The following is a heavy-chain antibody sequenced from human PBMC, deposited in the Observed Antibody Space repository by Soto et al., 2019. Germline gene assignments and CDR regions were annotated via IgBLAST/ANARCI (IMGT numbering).Heavy chain of an antibody. V-gene: IGHV6-1*01. CDR2: TYYRSKWYN. CDR1: GDSVSSNSAA. CDR3: AKGGCGYSYGSDCAIDY. J-gene: IGHJ4*02. Sequence: SQTLSLTCAISGDSVSSNSAAWNWIRQSPSRGLEWLGRTYYRSKWYNDYAVSVKSRITINPDTSKNQFSLQLNSVTPEDTAVYYCAKGGCGYSYGSDCAIDYWGQGTLVTVSS. D-gene: IGHD5-18*01.